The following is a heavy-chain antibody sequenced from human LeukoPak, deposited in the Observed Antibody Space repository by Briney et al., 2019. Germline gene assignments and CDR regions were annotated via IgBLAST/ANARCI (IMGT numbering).Heavy chain of an antibody. D-gene: IGHD3-10*01. J-gene: IGHJ5*02. V-gene: IGHV3-7*01. CDR3: ARVATLLLWFGEAPNWFDP. CDR2: IKQDGSEK. CDR1: GFTFSSYA. Sequence: GGCLRLSCAASGFTFSSYAMHWVHQAPGKGLEWVANIKQDGSEKYYVDSVKGRFTISRDNAKNSLYLQMNSLRAEDTAVYYCARVATLLLWFGEAPNWFDPWGQGTLVTVSS.